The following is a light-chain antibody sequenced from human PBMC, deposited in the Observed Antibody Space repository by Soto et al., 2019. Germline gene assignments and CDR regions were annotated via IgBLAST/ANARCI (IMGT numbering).Light chain of an antibody. CDR2: VGPGGIVG. J-gene: IGLJ2*01. CDR3: GADHGSGSNFVYLV. Sequence: QSVLTQPPSASASLGASVTLTCTLSSGYSNYKVDWYQQRPGKGPRFVMRVGPGGIVGSKGDGIPDRFSVLGSGLNRYLTIKNIQEEDESDYHCGADHGSGSNFVYLVFGGGTKLTVL. V-gene: IGLV9-49*01. CDR1: SGYSNYK.